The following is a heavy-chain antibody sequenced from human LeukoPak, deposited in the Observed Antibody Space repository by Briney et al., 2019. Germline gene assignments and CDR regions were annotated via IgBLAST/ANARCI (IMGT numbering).Heavy chain of an antibody. J-gene: IGHJ3*02. D-gene: IGHD1-26*01. CDR3: AKDARMPVLGRIVGATYAFDI. Sequence: SETLSLTCTVSGYSISSGYYWGWIRQPPGKGLEWIGSIYHSGSTYYNPSLKSRVTISVDTAKNQFSLKLSSVTAADTAVYYCAKDARMPVLGRIVGATYAFDIWGQGTMVTVSS. CDR1: GYSISSGYY. V-gene: IGHV4-38-2*02. CDR2: IYHSGST.